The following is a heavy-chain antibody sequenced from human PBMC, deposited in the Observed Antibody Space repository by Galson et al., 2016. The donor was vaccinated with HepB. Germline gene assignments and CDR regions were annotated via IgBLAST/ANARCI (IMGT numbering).Heavy chain of an antibody. V-gene: IGHV3-48*01. J-gene: IGHJ4*01. Sequence: SLRLSCAVSGFSFSSYSMNWVRQAPGKGLEWVSYISRTSQTIYYADSVKGRFTISRDNAKNSLYLQMNSLRADDTAIYYCAKGKWSWNTHFDYWGHGTLVTVSS. CDR3: AKGKWSWNTHFDY. CDR1: GFSFSSYS. CDR2: ISRTSQTI. D-gene: IGHD1/OR15-1a*01.